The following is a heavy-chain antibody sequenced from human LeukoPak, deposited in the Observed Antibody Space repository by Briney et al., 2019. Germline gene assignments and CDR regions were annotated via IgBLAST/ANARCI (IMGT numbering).Heavy chain of an antibody. CDR3: ARRRDGNYFDY. V-gene: IGHV4-59*08. Sequence: SETLSLTCTVSGCSITSYYWSWIRQPPGKGLEWIGYIYYSGNTNYNPSLKSRVTISVDTSKSQFSLKLSSVTAADTAVYYCARRRDGNYFDYWGQGTPVTVCS. D-gene: IGHD5-24*01. CDR2: IYYSGNT. CDR1: GCSITSYY. J-gene: IGHJ4*02.